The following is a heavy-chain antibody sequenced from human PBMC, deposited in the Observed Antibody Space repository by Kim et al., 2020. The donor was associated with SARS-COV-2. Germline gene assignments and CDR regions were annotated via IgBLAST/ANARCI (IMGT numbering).Heavy chain of an antibody. CDR2: IKQDGSEK. CDR1: GFTFSSYW. D-gene: IGHD3-9*01. CDR3: ARHSTDNLRYFDVDWLLRYYGMDV. V-gene: IGHV3-7*03. Sequence: GGSLRLSCAASGFTFSSYWMSWVRQAPGKGLEWVANIKQDGSEKYYVDSVKGRFTISRDNAKNSLYLQMNSLRAEDTAVYYCARHSTDNLRYFDVDWLLRYYGMDVWGQGTTVTVSS. J-gene: IGHJ6*02.